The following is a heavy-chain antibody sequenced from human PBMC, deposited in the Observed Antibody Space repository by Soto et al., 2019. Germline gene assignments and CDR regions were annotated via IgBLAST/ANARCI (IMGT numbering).Heavy chain of an antibody. CDR3: ARMVVAGTRGGFYFDY. D-gene: IGHD6-19*01. CDR1: GFTFISYW. CDR2: INSDGSST. Sequence: GWSLRLSCASSGFTFISYWMHWVRQAPGKGLVWVSRINSDGSSTSYADSVKGRFTISRDNAKNTLYLQMNSLRAEDTAVYYCARMVVAGTRGGFYFDYWGQGTLVTVSS. J-gene: IGHJ4*02. V-gene: IGHV3-74*01.